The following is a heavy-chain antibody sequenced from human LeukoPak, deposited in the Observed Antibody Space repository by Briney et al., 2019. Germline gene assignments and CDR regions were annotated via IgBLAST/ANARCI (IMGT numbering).Heavy chain of an antibody. J-gene: IGHJ6*03. CDR2: IKQDGSEK. D-gene: IGHD2-15*01. V-gene: IGHV3-7*01. CDR1: GFTFSSYW. Sequence: GGSLRLSCAASGFTFSSYWMSWVRQAPGKRLEWLANIKQDGSEKYYVDSVKGRFTISRDNAKNSLYLQMNSLRAEDTAVYYCARDGPGFCSGGRCYYYYMDVWGKGTPVTVSS. CDR3: ARDGPGFCSGGRCYYYYMDV.